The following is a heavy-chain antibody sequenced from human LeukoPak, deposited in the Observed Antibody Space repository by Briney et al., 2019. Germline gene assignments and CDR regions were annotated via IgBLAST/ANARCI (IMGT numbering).Heavy chain of an antibody. D-gene: IGHD1-26*01. V-gene: IGHV3-48*03. CDR1: GVTFTSYE. Sequence: GGSLRLSCAGSGVTFTSYEMSWVRQAPGKGLDWVSYISSSGSTKYYADSVKGRITTSRDNAKNSLYLQMNSLRSEDTAVYYCASGAQSDYWGQGTLVTVSS. J-gene: IGHJ4*02. CDR2: ISSSGSTK. CDR3: ASGAQSDY.